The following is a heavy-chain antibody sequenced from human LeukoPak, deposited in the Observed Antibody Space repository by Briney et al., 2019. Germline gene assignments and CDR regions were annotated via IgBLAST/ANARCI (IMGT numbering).Heavy chain of an antibody. V-gene: IGHV3-7*01. Sequence: GGSLRLSCAASGFTFSSYGMHWVRQAPGKGLEWVANIKQDGSEKYYVDSVKGRFTISRDNAKKSLYLQMNSLRAEGTAVYYCARARRTFDYWGQGTLVTVSS. CDR2: IKQDGSEK. CDR3: ARARRTFDY. CDR1: GFTFSSYG. J-gene: IGHJ4*02.